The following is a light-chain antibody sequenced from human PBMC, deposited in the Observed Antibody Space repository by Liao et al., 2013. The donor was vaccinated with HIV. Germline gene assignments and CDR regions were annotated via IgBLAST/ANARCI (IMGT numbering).Light chain of an antibody. CDR1: NIGGKS. J-gene: IGLJ3*02. V-gene: IGLV3-21*04. CDR2: YDS. CDR3: QVWDSSTDWV. Sequence: SYVLTQPPSVSVAPGKAAAISCGGNNIGGKSVHWYQQRPGQAPVLVILYDSDRPSGIPERFSGSNSGNTATLTISRVEAGDEADYYCQVWDSSTDWVFGGGTNLAVL.